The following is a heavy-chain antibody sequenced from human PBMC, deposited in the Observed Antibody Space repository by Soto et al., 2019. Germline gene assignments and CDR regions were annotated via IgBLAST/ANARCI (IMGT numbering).Heavy chain of an antibody. CDR1: GYIFTSYG. CDR3: ATERLAYYFDTSGEDFDY. D-gene: IGHD3-22*01. Sequence: QVQLVQSGAEVKNPGASVKVSCKASGYIFTSYGISWVRQAPGQGLEWMGWISAHNANTNYAQQFQGRVTMTTDTSTSTAHMELRSLRSDDTAVYYCATERLAYYFDTSGEDFDYWGQGTLVTVSS. CDR2: ISAHNANT. J-gene: IGHJ4*02. V-gene: IGHV1-18*01.